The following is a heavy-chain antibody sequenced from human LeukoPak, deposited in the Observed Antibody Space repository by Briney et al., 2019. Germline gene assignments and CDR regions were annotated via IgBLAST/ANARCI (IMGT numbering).Heavy chain of an antibody. V-gene: IGHV4-39*07. D-gene: IGHD6-13*01. CDR2: IYHSGST. CDR3: AREAVAAAGVGMDV. CDR1: GGSISSSSYY. J-gene: IGHJ6*04. Sequence: SETLSLTCTDSGGSISSSSYYWGWIRQPPGKGLEWIGSIYHSGSTYYNPSLKSRVTISVDTSKNQFSLKLSSVTAADTAVYYCAREAVAAAGVGMDVWGKGTTVTVSS.